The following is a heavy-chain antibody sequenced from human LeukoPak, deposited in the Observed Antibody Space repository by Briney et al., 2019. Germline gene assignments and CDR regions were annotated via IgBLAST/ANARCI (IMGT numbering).Heavy chain of an antibody. J-gene: IGHJ3*02. D-gene: IGHD3-22*01. Sequence: SETLSLTCTVSGGPINSDYWSWIRQSPGKGLEWIGFMHMDGSANYNPSLKSRVTISADTSKNHVSLRVTSVTAADTAVYFCARGMYDSTGYSNPFDIWGQGTMVTVSS. CDR2: MHMDGSA. V-gene: IGHV4-4*08. CDR1: GGPINSDY. CDR3: ARGMYDSTGYSNPFDI.